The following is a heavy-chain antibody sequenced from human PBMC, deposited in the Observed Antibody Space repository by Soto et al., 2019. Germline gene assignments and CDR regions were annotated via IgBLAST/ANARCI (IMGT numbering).Heavy chain of an antibody. CDR3: ARERDSFDY. D-gene: IGHD3-22*01. J-gene: IGHJ4*02. CDR1: GLTVTVHY. CDR2: VNAGDGSA. Sequence: QVQLVQSGAEVTEPGASVKVTCKTSGLTVTVHYIHWVRQAPGQGLEWVGMVNAGDGSATYAREFRDKVSMTWDTSTSTVYLDLNSLKSEDTAIYYCARERDSFDYWGQGTLVSVSP. V-gene: IGHV1-46*01.